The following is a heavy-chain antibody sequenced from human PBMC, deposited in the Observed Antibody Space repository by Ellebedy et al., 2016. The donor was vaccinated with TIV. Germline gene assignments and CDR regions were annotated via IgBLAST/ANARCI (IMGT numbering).Heavy chain of an antibody. CDR1: GFTFSSYW. D-gene: IGHD3-3*01. CDR2: IKQDGTKK. V-gene: IGHV3-7*01. Sequence: GESLKISCAASGFTFSSYWMSWVRQAPGKGLEWVANIKQDGTKKFYVDSVKGRFTISRDNAKNSLYLQMNTLGGEDTAVYYCSTVEWYRSDYWGQGTLVTVSS. CDR3: STVEWYRSDY. J-gene: IGHJ4*02.